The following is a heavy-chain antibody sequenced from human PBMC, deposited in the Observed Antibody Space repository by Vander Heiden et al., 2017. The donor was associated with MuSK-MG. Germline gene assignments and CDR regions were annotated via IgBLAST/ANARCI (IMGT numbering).Heavy chain of an antibody. V-gene: IGHV3-7*01. J-gene: IGHJ5*02. Sequence: EVQLVESGGGLVQPGGSLRRSCAASGFTFSRYWMSWRRPAPGKGLEWVANIKEDGSEKYYFASVKGRFTISRDNAKNSRDLKMNSMRAEETAVYYCARALGRNDDFRPPGYLWGQGTIVTVFS. CDR1: GFTFSRYW. CDR3: ARALGRNDDFRPPGYL. CDR2: IKEDGSEK. D-gene: IGHD3-3*01.